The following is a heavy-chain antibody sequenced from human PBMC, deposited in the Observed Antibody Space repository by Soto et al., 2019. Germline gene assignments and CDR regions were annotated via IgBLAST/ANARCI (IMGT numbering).Heavy chain of an antibody. D-gene: IGHD3-10*01. J-gene: IGHJ6*02. CDR2: IYSGGST. V-gene: IGHV3-53*02. CDR1: GFTVSSNY. Sequence: EVQLVETGGGLIQPGGSLRLSCAASGFTVSSNYMSWVRQAPGKGLEWVSVIYSGGSTYYADSVKGRFTISRDNAKNTLYLQMNSLRAEDTAVYYCARDRGVSPPNYYDDGMDVWGQGTTVTVSS. CDR3: ARDRGVSPPNYYDDGMDV.